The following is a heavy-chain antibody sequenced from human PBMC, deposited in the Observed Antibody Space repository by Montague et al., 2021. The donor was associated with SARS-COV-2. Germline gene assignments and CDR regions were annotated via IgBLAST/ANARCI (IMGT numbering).Heavy chain of an antibody. Sequence: SLRLSCAASGFTFSSYSMHWVRQAPGKGLEWVSSISSSSSYIYYADSVKGRFTISRDNAKNSLYLQMNSLRAEDTAVYYCARGPGVVIILAIYYYYGMDVWGQGTTVTVSS. D-gene: IGHD3-3*01. V-gene: IGHV3-21*01. J-gene: IGHJ6*02. CDR3: ARGPGVVIILAIYYYYGMDV. CDR2: ISSSSSYI. CDR1: GFTFSSYS.